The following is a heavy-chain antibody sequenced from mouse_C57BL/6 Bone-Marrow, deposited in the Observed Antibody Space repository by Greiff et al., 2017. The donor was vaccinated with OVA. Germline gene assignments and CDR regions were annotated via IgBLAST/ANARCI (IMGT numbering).Heavy chain of an antibody. CDR3: VRHEGYDYDPYFDY. D-gene: IGHD2-4*01. V-gene: IGHV10-1*01. CDR2: IRSKSNNYAT. CDR1: GFSFNTYA. Sequence: DVQLVESGGGLVQPKGSLKLSCAASGFSFNTYAMNWVRQAPGKGLEWVARIRSKSNNYATYYADSVKDRFTISRDDSESMLYLQMNNLKTEDTAMYYCVRHEGYDYDPYFDYWGQGTTLTVSS. J-gene: IGHJ2*01.